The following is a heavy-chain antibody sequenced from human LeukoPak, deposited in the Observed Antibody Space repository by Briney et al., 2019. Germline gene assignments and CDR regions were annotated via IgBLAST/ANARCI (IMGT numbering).Heavy chain of an antibody. CDR1: GGTFSSYV. J-gene: IGHJ3*02. Sequence: AASVKVSCKASGGTFSSYVITWVRQAPGQGLEWMGGIIPLFGVVNYAQNFQGRVTITTDESTTTAFMDLRSLSSEDTAIYYCARGRGTPVDLPVDAFDIWGQGTMITVSS. CDR3: ARGRGTPVDLPVDAFDI. CDR2: IIPLFGVV. V-gene: IGHV1-69*05. D-gene: IGHD4-11*01.